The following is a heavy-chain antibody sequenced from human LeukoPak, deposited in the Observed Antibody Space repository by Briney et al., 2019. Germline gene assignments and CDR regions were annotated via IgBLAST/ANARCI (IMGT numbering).Heavy chain of an antibody. Sequence: SETLSLTCTVSGGSISSGSYYWSWIRQPAGKGLEWIGRIYTSGSTNYNPSLKSRVTISVDTSKNQFSLKPSSVTAADTAVYYCAREPYYDILTGSTDAFDIWGQGTMVTVSS. J-gene: IGHJ3*02. V-gene: IGHV4-61*02. D-gene: IGHD3-9*01. CDR1: GGSISSGSYY. CDR2: IYTSGST. CDR3: AREPYYDILTGSTDAFDI.